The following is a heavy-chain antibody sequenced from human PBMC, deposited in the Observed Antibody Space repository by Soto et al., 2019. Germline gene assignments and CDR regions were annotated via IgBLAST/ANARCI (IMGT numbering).Heavy chain of an antibody. CDR3: ARWGIAVAGTYYYYGMDV. J-gene: IGHJ6*02. CDR2: INAGNGNT. V-gene: IGHV1-3*01. D-gene: IGHD6-19*01. Sequence: ASVKVSCKASGYTFTSYAMHWVRQAPGQRLEWVGWINAGNGNTKYSQKFQGRVTITRDTSASTAYMELSSLRSEDTAVYYCARWGIAVAGTYYYYGMDVWGQGTTVTVSS. CDR1: GYTFTSYA.